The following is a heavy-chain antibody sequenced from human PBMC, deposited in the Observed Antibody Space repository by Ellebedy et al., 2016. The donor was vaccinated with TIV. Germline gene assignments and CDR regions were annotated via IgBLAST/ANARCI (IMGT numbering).Heavy chain of an antibody. Sequence: AASVKVSCKASGNTFTSHYMHWVRQAPGQGPEWMGIVYPSGGRTFYAQKFQGRVTMTRDTSTSTVYMELNSLRSEDTAVYYCSREGPLASPGINDAFDIWGQGTLVTVSS. CDR3: SREGPLASPGINDAFDI. CDR1: GNTFTSHY. D-gene: IGHD6-13*01. V-gene: IGHV1-46*01. CDR2: VYPSGGRT. J-gene: IGHJ3*02.